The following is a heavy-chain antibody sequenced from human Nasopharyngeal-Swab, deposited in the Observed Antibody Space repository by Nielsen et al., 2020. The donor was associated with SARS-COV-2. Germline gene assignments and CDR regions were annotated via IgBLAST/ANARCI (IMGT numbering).Heavy chain of an antibody. CDR3: ARDCGNCGSGGNCDF. D-gene: IGHD2-15*01. CDR1: GFTFSSYE. J-gene: IGHJ4*02. CDR2: ISSSGSTI. V-gene: IGHV3-48*03. Sequence: GESLKISCAASGFTFSSYEMNWVRQAPGKGLEWVSYISSSGSTIYYADSVKGQFTISRDNAKNSLYLQMNYLRADDTAVYYCARDCGNCGSGGNCDFWGQGTLVTVSS.